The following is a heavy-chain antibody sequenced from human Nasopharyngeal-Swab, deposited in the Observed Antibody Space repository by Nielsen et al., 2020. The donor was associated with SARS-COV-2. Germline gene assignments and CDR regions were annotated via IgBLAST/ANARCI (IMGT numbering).Heavy chain of an antibody. D-gene: IGHD5-18*01. V-gene: IGHV3-7*03. Sequence: GESLKISCAASGFTFSSYGMHWVRQAPGKGLEWVANIKQDGSEKYYVDSVKGRFTISRDNAKNSLYLQMNSLRAEDTAVYYCAKGTYSNGSLFDYWGQGTLVTVSS. J-gene: IGHJ4*01. CDR3: AKGTYSNGSLFDY. CDR2: IKQDGSEK. CDR1: GFTFSSYG.